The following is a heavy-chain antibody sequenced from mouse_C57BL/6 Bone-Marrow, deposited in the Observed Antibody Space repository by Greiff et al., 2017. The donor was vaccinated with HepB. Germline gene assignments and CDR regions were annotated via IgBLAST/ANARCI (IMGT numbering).Heavy chain of an antibody. CDR1: GYTFTDYY. Sequence: QVHVKQSGAELVRPGASVKLSCKASGYTFTDYYINWVKQRPGQGLEWIARIYPGSGNTYYNEKFKGKATLTAEKSSSTAYMQLSSLTSEDSAVYFCASPITTVVEGDYWGQGTSVTVSS. J-gene: IGHJ4*01. CDR2: IYPGSGNT. V-gene: IGHV1-76*01. D-gene: IGHD1-1*01. CDR3: ASPITTVVEGDY.